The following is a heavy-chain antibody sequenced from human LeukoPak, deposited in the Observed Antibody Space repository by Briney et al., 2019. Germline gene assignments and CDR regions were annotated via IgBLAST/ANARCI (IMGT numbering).Heavy chain of an antibody. CDR1: GFTFSSYW. V-gene: IGHV3-7*01. D-gene: IGHD2-2*01. J-gene: IGHJ5*02. CDR2: IKQDGSEK. CDR3: ARDDCSSISCYHNWFDP. Sequence: GGSLRLSCAASGFTFSSYWMSWVRQAPGKGLEWAANIKQDGSEKYYVDSVKGRFTISRDNAKNSLYPQMNSLRAEDTAVYYCARDDCSSISCYHNWFDPWGQGTLVTVSS.